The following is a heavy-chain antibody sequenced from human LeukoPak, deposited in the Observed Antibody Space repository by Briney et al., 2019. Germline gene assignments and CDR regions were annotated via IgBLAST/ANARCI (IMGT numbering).Heavy chain of an antibody. Sequence: GASVKVSCKASGGTFSSYAISWVRQAPGQGLEWMGRIIPILGIINYAQKFQGRVTITADKSTSTAYMELSSLRSEDTAVYFCASPLKSIAARYFDLWGRGTLVTVSS. D-gene: IGHD6-6*01. CDR2: IIPILGII. CDR1: GGTFSSYA. J-gene: IGHJ2*01. CDR3: ASPLKSIAARYFDL. V-gene: IGHV1-69*04.